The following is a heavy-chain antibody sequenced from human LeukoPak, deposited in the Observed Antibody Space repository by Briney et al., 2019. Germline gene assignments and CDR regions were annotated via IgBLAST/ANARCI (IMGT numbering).Heavy chain of an antibody. CDR1: GCTFTNYA. Sequence: ASVKVSCKASGCTFTNYAISWVRQAPGQGLEWMGWISAYNGNTNYAQNVQGRVTMTTDTSTSTAYMELRSLGSDDTAVYYCARYPPQYDFWSGYYVGLDYWGQGTLVTVSS. V-gene: IGHV1-18*01. CDR3: ARYPPQYDFWSGYYVGLDY. J-gene: IGHJ4*02. D-gene: IGHD3-3*01. CDR2: ISAYNGNT.